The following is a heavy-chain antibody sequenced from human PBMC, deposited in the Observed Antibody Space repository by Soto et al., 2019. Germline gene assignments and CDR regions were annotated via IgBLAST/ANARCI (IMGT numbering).Heavy chain of an antibody. CDR2: ISYDGGEK. V-gene: IGHV3-30*18. J-gene: IGHJ3*02. D-gene: IGHD5-18*01. Sequence: SLRLSFAAARLPFITYGMHWARQAPGKGLEWVAVISYDGGEKYYADSVKGRFTISRDNSKNTLYLQMDSLRTEDTAVYFCAKDWRYNYDTDAFDIWGQGTMVTVSS. CDR3: AKDWRYNYDTDAFDI. CDR1: RLPFITYG.